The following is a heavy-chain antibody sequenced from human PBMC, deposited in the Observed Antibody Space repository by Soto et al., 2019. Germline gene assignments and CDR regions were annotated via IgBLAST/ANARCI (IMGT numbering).Heavy chain of an antibody. CDR1: GGSISSYY. CDR3: ARVVVPAAISYYYYMDV. CDR2: IYYSGST. D-gene: IGHD2-2*02. J-gene: IGHJ6*03. V-gene: IGHV4-59*01. Sequence: SETLSLTCTVSGGSISSYYWSWIRQPPGKGLDLIGYIYYSGSTNYNPSLKSRVTISVDTSKNQFSLKLSSVTAADTAVYYCARVVVPAAISYYYYMDVWGKGTTVTVSS.